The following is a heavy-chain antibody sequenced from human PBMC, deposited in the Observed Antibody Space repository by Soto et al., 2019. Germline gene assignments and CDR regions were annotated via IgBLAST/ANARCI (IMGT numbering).Heavy chain of an antibody. J-gene: IGHJ6*02. V-gene: IGHV4-30-4*01. CDR3: ARVSVLVPAANLYYYGMDV. CDR1: GGSISSGDYY. D-gene: IGHD2-2*01. Sequence: PSETLSLTCTVSGGSISSGDYYWSWIRQPPGKGLEWIGYIYYSGSTYYNPSLKSRVTISVDTSKNQFSLKLSSVTAADTAVYYCARVSVLVPAANLYYYGMDVWGQGTTVNVSS. CDR2: IYYSGST.